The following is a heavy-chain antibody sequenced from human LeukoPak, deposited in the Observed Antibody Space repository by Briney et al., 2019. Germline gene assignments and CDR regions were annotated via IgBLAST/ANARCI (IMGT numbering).Heavy chain of an antibody. CDR1: GFTVSGNY. V-gene: IGHV3-53*01. J-gene: IGHJ4*02. CDR2: IYSGGTT. D-gene: IGHD5-24*01. Sequence: GGSLRLSCAVSGFTVSGNYMSWVRQAPGKGLEWVSLIYSGGTTYYAASVKGRFTISRDNAKNSLYLQMNSLRAEDTAVYYCARGPRFLEMATIVSKFDSWGQGTLVTVSS. CDR3: ARGPRFLEMATIVSKFDS.